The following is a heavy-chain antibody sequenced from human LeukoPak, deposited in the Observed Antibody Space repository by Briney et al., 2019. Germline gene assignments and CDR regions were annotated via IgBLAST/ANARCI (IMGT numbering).Heavy chain of an antibody. CDR1: GYTFSSYG. J-gene: IGHJ4*02. CDR2: ISGSGGST. V-gene: IGHV3-23*01. D-gene: IGHD2-8*01. CDR3: AKDRSCTNDICHGDFDY. Sequence: GGSLRLSCTASGYTFSSYGVSWVRQAPGKGLEWVSSISGSGGSTYSADSVKGRFTISRDNSKNTLYLQMNSLRAEDTALYYCAKDRSCTNDICHGDFDYWGQGTLVTVSS.